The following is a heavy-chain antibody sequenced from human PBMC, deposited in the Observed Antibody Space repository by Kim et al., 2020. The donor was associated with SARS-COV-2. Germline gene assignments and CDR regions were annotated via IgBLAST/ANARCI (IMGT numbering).Heavy chain of an antibody. J-gene: IGHJ4*02. V-gene: IGHV3-30-3*01. D-gene: IGHD6-13*01. CDR2: ISYDGSNK. CDR3: ARASSGYSSSWYRPPDY. Sequence: GGSLRLSCAASGFTFSSYAMHWVRQAPGKGLEWVAVISYDGSNKYYADSVKGRFTISRDNSKNTLYLQMNSLRAEDTAVYYCARASSGYSSSWYRPPDYWGQGTLVTVSS. CDR1: GFTFSSYA.